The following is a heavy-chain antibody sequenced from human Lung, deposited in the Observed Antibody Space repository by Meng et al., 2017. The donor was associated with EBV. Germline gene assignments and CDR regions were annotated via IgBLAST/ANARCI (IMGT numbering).Heavy chain of an antibody. D-gene: IGHD2-21*01. CDR3: ASFDHIPRRNYFDY. J-gene: IGHJ4*02. Sequence: QAQLHEAGPGLVQPSQTLSLTCTVSGGSMSSGNYYWSWIRQPPGKGLEWIGYIHHSGSAYYNPSLKSRVSISVDTSKNQFSLNLNSMTAADTAVYYCASFDHIPRRNYFDYWGQGTLVTVSS. V-gene: IGHV4-30-4*01. CDR1: GGSMSSGNYY. CDR2: IHHSGSA.